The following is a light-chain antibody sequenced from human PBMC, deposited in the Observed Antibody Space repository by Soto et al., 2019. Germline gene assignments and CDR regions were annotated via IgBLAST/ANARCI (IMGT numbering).Light chain of an antibody. Sequence: EIVLTQSPGTLSLSPGERATLSCRASQSVSNTYLAWYQHKPGQAPRLLIYVPSSRSTGIPDRFSGSGSGTDFSLILRKLVPDDFGEYYCHQTETFGQGTKVEIK. CDR2: VPS. J-gene: IGKJ1*01. CDR3: HQTET. CDR1: QSVSNTY. V-gene: IGKV3-20*01.